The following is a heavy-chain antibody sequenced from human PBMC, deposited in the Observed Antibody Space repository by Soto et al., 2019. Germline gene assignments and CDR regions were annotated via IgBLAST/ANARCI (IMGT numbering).Heavy chain of an antibody. Sequence: GGSLRLSCATSGFSFSDFEMHWVRQAPGKGLEWVSYISSGGTTKYYADSVKGRFTISRDNAKNSLFLQMNSLRAEDTAVYYCAREYYDILTGLYLDWFERWGQGTLVTVSS. J-gene: IGHJ5*02. D-gene: IGHD3-9*01. CDR3: AREYYDILTGLYLDWFER. CDR2: ISSGGTTK. CDR1: GFSFSDFE. V-gene: IGHV3-48*03.